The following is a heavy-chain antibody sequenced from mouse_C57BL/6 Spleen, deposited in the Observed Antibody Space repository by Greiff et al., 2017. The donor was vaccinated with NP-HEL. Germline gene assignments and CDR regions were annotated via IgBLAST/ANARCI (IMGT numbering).Heavy chain of an antibody. J-gene: IGHJ4*01. Sequence: EVKLQESGPGLVKPSQSLSLTCSVTGYSITSGYYWNWIRQFPGNKLEWMGYISYDGSNNYNPSLKNRISITRDTSKNQFFLKLNSVTTEDTATYYCAVYSHYYAMDYWGQGTSVTVSS. D-gene: IGHD1-1*01. CDR1: GYSITSGYY. V-gene: IGHV3-6*01. CDR3: AVYSHYYAMDY. CDR2: ISYDGSN.